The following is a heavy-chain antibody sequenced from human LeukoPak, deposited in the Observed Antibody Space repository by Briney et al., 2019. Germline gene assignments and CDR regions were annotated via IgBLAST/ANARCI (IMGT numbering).Heavy chain of an antibody. D-gene: IGHD6-19*01. V-gene: IGHV1-18*01. J-gene: IGHJ4*02. CDR1: GGTFSSYA. CDR2: ISAYNGNT. Sequence: ASVKVSCKASGGTFSSYAISWVRQAPGQGLEWMGWISAYNGNTNCAQKLQGRVTMTTDTSTSTAYMELRSLRSDDTAVYYCARDMAGAVAGTIDYWGQGTLVTVSS. CDR3: ARDMAGAVAGTIDY.